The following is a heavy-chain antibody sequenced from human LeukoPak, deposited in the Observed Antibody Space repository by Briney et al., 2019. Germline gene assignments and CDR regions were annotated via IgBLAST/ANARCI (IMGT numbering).Heavy chain of an antibody. CDR3: AKAGTTGIHHWFDP. J-gene: IGHJ5*02. CDR1: GYSISNDYY. CDR2: IYHSGGS. V-gene: IGHV4-38-2*01. D-gene: IGHD1-1*01. Sequence: SETLSLTCVVSGYSISNDYYWGWIRQPPGKGQEWIGNIYHSGGSYYNPSLKSRVTILVDTSKNQFSLKLSSVTAADTAVYYCAKAGTTGIHHWFDPWGQGNLVTVSS.